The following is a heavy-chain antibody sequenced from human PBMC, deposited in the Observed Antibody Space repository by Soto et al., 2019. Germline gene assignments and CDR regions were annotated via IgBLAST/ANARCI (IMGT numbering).Heavy chain of an antibody. CDR2: IYYSGST. Sequence: SETLSLSCTVSGGSVRSGSYYWSWIRQPPGKGLEWIGYIYYSGSTNYNPSLKSRVTISVDTSKNQFSLKLSSVTAADTAVYYCARDSLLWFGEPSSFDYWGQGTLVTVSS. D-gene: IGHD3-10*01. CDR1: GGSVRSGSYY. CDR3: ARDSLLWFGEPSSFDY. V-gene: IGHV4-61*01. J-gene: IGHJ4*02.